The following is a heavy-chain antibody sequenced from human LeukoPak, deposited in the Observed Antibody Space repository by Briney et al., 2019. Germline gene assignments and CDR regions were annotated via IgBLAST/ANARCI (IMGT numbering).Heavy chain of an antibody. D-gene: IGHD2-2*01. V-gene: IGHV1-2*02. CDR3: ARPPATSSLYFDL. CDR2: INPNSGGT. J-gene: IGHJ2*01. CDR1: GYPFTGFY. Sequence: ASVKLSCKASGYPFTGFYIHWVRQAPGRGLEWMGWINPNSGGTNYAQKFQDRVTMTRDTSISTAYMELSSLKADDTAVYYCARPPATSSLYFDLWGRGTLVTVSS.